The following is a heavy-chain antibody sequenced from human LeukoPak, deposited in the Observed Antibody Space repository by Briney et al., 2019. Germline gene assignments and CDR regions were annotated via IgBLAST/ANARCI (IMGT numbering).Heavy chain of an antibody. D-gene: IGHD3-9*01. CDR2: IYPGDSDT. CDR3: ARGDDILTGYYMPVY. Sequence: GESLKISCKGSGYSFTSYWIGWVRQMPGKGLEWMGIIYPGDSDTRYSPSFQGQVTISADKSISTAYLQWSSLKASDTAMYYCARGDDILTGYYMPVYWGQGTLVTVSS. V-gene: IGHV5-51*01. J-gene: IGHJ4*02. CDR1: GYSFTSYW.